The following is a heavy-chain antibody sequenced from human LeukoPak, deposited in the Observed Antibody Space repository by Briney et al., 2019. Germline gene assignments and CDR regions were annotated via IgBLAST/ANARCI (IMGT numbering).Heavy chain of an antibody. CDR2: TSYDEVNK. Sequence: PGKSLRLSCAASGFSFSNSGMFWVRQAPGKGLEWVAVTSYDEVNKYYADSVKGRFSISRDNSKNTLYLQMNSLRAEDTAVYYCARDYKWGQALDYWGQGTLVTVSS. CDR1: GFSFSNSG. V-gene: IGHV3-30*03. D-gene: IGHD1-1*01. CDR3: ARDYKWGQALDY. J-gene: IGHJ4*02.